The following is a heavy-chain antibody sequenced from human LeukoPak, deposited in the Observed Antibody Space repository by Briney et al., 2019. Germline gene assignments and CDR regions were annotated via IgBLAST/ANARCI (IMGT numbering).Heavy chain of an antibody. CDR3: ARAPLLWFGELLIPKYFQH. Sequence: ASVKVSCKASGGTFSSYAISWVRQAPGQGLEWMGWINTNTGNPTYAQGFTGRFVFSLDTSVSTAYLQISSLKAEDTAVYYCARAPLLWFGELLIPKYFQHWGQGTLVTVSS. V-gene: IGHV7-4-1*02. J-gene: IGHJ1*01. CDR1: GGTFSSYA. D-gene: IGHD3-10*01. CDR2: INTNTGNP.